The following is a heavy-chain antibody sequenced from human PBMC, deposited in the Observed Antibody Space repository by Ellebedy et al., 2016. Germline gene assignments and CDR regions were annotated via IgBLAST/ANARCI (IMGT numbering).Heavy chain of an antibody. CDR1: GFTFSSYA. D-gene: IGHD6-13*01. Sequence: GESLKISXAASGFTFSSYAMSWVRQAPGKGLEWVSAISGSGGSTYYADSVKGRFTISRDNAKNSLYLQMNSLRAEDTAVYYCARDLTYSSSWLKYYFDYWGQGTLVTVSS. CDR3: ARDLTYSSSWLKYYFDY. J-gene: IGHJ4*02. CDR2: ISGSGGST. V-gene: IGHV3-23*01.